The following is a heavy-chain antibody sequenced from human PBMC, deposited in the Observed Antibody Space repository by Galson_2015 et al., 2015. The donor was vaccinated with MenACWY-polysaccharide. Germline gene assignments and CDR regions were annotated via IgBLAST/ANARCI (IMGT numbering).Heavy chain of an antibody. V-gene: IGHV4-61*01. D-gene: IGHD1-26*01. CDR3: AREPTFGGSFGWFDP. Sequence: SVSSGTYYWSWLRQPPGKGLEWIGYMSYSGRGNYNPSLRSRVTVSLDTSKNQFFLRLASVTAADTAMYYCAREPTFGGSFGWFDPWGQGTLVTVSS. J-gene: IGHJ5*02. CDR1: SVSSGTYY. CDR2: MSYSGRG.